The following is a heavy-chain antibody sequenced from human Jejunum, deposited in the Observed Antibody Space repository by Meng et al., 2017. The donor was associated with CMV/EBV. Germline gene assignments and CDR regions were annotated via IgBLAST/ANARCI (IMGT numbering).Heavy chain of an antibody. Sequence: TFSTYGISWVRQAPGRGLEWVAFIRYDGSNKEYADSVRGRFTISRDNSKKSLYLQMNGLRAEDTAVYFCAKDVARYSGDAEGAFDVWGQGTMVTVSS. V-gene: IGHV3-30*02. CDR1: TFSTYG. D-gene: IGHD5-12*01. CDR3: AKDVARYSGDAEGAFDV. J-gene: IGHJ3*01. CDR2: IRYDGSNK.